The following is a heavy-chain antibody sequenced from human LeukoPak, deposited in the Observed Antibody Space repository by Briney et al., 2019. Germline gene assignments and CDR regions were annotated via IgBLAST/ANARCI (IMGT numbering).Heavy chain of an antibody. J-gene: IGHJ4*02. D-gene: IGHD1-26*01. CDR2: ISSSSSYI. Sequence: GGSLRLSCAASRFTFSSYSMNWVRQAPGKGLEWVSSISSSSSYIYYADSVKGRFTISRDNAKNSLYLQMNSLRAEDTAVYYCARAQWELLYRPPIDYWGQGTLVTVSS. CDR3: ARAQWELLYRPPIDY. CDR1: RFTFSSYS. V-gene: IGHV3-21*01.